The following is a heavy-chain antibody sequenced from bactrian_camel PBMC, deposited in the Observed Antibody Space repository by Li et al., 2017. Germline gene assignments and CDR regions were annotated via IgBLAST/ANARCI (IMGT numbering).Heavy chain of an antibody. V-gene: IGHV3S57*01. CDR2: LDSDDST. D-gene: IGHD1*01. CDR3: AAGRWWDATSCDQEGRINL. Sequence: HVQLVESGGGSVQTGGSLKLSCVYSENTWKRHCMGWFRQVPGKEREGVATLDSDDSTEYAASVKGRFTIPRDDAKNTLYLHMNSLKPEDTAMYYCAAGRWWDATSCDQEGRINLWGQGTQVTVS. CDR1: ENTWKRHC. J-gene: IGHJ4*01.